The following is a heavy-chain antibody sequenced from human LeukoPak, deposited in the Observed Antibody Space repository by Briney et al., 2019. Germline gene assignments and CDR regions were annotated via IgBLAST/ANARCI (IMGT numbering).Heavy chain of an antibody. J-gene: IGHJ6*02. V-gene: IGHV4-39*01. CDR2: IYYSGST. CDR3: ARLTPRVDTAMADYHYYYGMDV. CDR1: GGSISSSSYY. Sequence: SETLSLTSTVSGGSISSSSYYWGWIRQPPGKGLEWIGSIYYSGSTYYNPSLKSRVTISVDTSKNQFSLKLSSVTAADTAVYYCARLTPRVDTAMADYHYYYGMDVWGQGTTVTVSS. D-gene: IGHD5-18*01.